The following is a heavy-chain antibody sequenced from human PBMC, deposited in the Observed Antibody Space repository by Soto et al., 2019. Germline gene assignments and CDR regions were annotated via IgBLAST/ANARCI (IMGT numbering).Heavy chain of an antibody. CDR2: ISGHNGVT. Sequence: QVQLVQSGGEVKKPGASVKVSCKAAGYTFGTYDISWVRQAPGHGLEWMGWISGHNGVTNNARKFQDRVTITTDTSTSTAYMDLRSLRSDDTAMYYRARDRQNYGTFDYWGQGTLVTVSS. J-gene: IGHJ4*02. V-gene: IGHV1-18*01. D-gene: IGHD1-7*01. CDR3: ARDRQNYGTFDY. CDR1: GYTFGTYD.